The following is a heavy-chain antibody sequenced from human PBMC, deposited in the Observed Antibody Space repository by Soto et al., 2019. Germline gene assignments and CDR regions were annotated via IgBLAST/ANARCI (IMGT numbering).Heavy chain of an antibody. V-gene: IGHV3-13*05. Sequence: EVQLVESGGGLVQPGGSLRLSCEASGFTFRNYDMHWVRQGTGKGLEWVSGISAAGDPDYADSVEGRFTISRENAENSFFLQMNSLRVYDTAGYYCARTDRDFYGLDVWGQGTTVIVSS. CDR1: GFTFRNYD. J-gene: IGHJ6*02. CDR3: ARTDRDFYGLDV. CDR2: ISAAGDP.